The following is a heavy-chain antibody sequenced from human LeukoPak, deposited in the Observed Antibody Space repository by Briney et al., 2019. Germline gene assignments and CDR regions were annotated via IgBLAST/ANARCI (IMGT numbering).Heavy chain of an antibody. J-gene: IGHJ4*02. D-gene: IGHD2-15*01. CDR1: GYTFTSYG. CDR2: ISAYNGNT. V-gene: IGHV1-18*04. CDR3: ARDSVCSGGSCYSHYFDY. Sequence: GASVQVSCKASGYTFTSYGISWVRQAPGQGLEWMGWISAYNGNTNYAQKLQGRVTMTTDTSTSTAYMELRSLRSDDTAVYYCARDSVCSGGSCYSHYFDYWGQGTLVTVSS.